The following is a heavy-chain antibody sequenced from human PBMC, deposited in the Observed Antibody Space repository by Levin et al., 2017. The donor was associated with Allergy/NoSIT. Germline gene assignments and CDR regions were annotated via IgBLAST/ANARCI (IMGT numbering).Heavy chain of an antibody. J-gene: IGHJ4*02. CDR3: AVYNYYDAGTYYHYFDH. V-gene: IGHV2-5*02. CDR2: IYWDGDV. Sequence: SGPTLVKPTQTLTLTCTFSGFSFSTIGVGVGWIRQPPGKALEWLAHIYWDGDVRYRTSLKSRLTVTKDTSKNQVVLSLTNADPVDTATYYCAVYNYYDAGTYYHYFDHWGPGTLVTVSS. CDR1: GFSFSTIGVG. D-gene: IGHD3-10*01.